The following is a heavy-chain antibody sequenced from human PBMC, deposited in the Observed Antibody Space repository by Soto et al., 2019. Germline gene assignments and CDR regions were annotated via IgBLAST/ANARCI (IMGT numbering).Heavy chain of an antibody. J-gene: IGHJ3*02. D-gene: IGHD6-19*01. Sequence: GGSLRLSCAASGFTFSSYWMHWVRQAPGKGLVWVSRINSDGSSTSYADSVKGRFTISRDNAKNTLYLQMNSLRAEDTAVYYCARGWGSSGWYDAFDIWGQGTMVTVSS. V-gene: IGHV3-74*01. CDR3: ARGWGSSGWYDAFDI. CDR1: GFTFSSYW. CDR2: INSDGSST.